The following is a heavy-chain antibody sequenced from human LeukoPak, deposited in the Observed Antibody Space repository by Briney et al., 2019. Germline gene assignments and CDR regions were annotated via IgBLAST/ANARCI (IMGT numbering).Heavy chain of an antibody. CDR3: TRDQRKYCSRTTCFVFDI. CDR2: ISGGGDAT. V-gene: IGHV3-23*01. D-gene: IGHD2-2*01. J-gene: IGHJ3*02. Sequence: GGSLRLSCAASTFIFSDYAMTWVRQAPGKGLEWVSTISGGGDATYYAHSVKGRFAVSRDNSKKTLYLQLNSLRAEDTAIYYCTRDQRKYCSRTTCFVFDIWGQGTVVSVSS. CDR1: TFIFSDYA.